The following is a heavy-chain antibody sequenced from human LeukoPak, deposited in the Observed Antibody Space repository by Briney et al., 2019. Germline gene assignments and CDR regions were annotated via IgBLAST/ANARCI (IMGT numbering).Heavy chain of an antibody. V-gene: IGHV1-2*02. D-gene: IGHD2-15*01. J-gene: IGHJ4*02. CDR3: ARETPRRGRGYCSGGSCSLMHY. Sequence: GASVKVSCKASGYTFTGYYMHWVRQARGQGLEWMGWINPNSGGTNYAQKFQGRVTMTRDTSISTAYMELSRLRSDDTAVYYCARETPRRGRGYCSGGSCSLMHYWGQGTLVTVSS. CDR1: GYTFTGYY. CDR2: INPNSGGT.